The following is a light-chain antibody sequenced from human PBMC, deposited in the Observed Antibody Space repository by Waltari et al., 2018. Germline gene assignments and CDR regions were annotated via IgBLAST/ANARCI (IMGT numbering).Light chain of an antibody. CDR3: QQGSILPLT. Sequence: VLTQSPATLSLSAGERATLSCRASQSGFNYLAWYQQKPGQAPILRIYDPSKRATGIPARFSGSGSGTDFTLTISNLEAEDFALYYCQQGSILPLTFGGGTKVEIK. V-gene: IGKV3-11*01. CDR1: QSGFNY. CDR2: DPS. J-gene: IGKJ4*01.